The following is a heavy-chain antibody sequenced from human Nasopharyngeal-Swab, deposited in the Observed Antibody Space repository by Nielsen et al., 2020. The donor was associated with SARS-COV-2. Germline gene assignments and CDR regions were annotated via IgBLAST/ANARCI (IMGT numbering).Heavy chain of an antibody. Sequence: SEILSLTCTVSGGSISSYYWSWIRQPPGKGLEWIGYIYYSGSTNYNPSLKSRVTISVDTSKNQFSLKLSSVTAADTAVYYCARSPTWIQLWYYFDYWGQGTLVTVSS. D-gene: IGHD5-18*01. CDR1: GGSISSYY. V-gene: IGHV4-59*01. CDR2: IYYSGST. J-gene: IGHJ4*02. CDR3: ARSPTWIQLWYYFDY.